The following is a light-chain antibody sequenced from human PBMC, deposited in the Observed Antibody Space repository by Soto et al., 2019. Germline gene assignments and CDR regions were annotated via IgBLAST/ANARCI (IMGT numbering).Light chain of an antibody. V-gene: IGKV1-39*01. J-gene: IGKJ5*01. CDR2: ASF. CDR1: QRISSF. Sequence: DIQMTQSPSSLSASVVDRVSITFRASQRISSFLNWYQQKPGKAPKLLIFASFSLQSGVPSRFSGSGSGTDFTLTISSLQPEDFATYYCQQSYSTPFTFGQGTRLEIK. CDR3: QQSYSTPFT.